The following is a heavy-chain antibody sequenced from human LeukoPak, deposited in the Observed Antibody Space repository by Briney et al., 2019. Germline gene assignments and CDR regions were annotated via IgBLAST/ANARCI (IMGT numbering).Heavy chain of an antibody. V-gene: IGHV1-8*02. Sequence: ASVKVSCKASGNTFISDEINWVRQATGQGLEWMGWMSANSGNAASAQKFQGRLTMTRNTSISTAYTELSSLNSDDTAVYYCARNAGHFYYDGSGSELYYYYLDVWGKGTTVTVSS. J-gene: IGHJ6*03. CDR2: MSANSGNA. CDR1: GNTFISDE. CDR3: ARNAGHFYYDGSGSELYYYYLDV. D-gene: IGHD3-22*01.